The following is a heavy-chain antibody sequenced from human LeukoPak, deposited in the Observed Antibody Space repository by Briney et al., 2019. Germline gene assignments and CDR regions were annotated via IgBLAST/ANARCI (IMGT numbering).Heavy chain of an antibody. J-gene: IGHJ4*02. CDR3: ATSPAHCSSTSCCWGFDY. V-gene: IGHV1-24*01. CDR1: GYTLTELS. D-gene: IGHD2-2*01. CDR2: FDPEDGET. Sequence: GASVKVSCTVSGYTLTELSMHWVRQAPGKGLEWVGGFDPEDGETIYAQKFQGRVTMTEDTSTNTAYMELSSLRSEDTAVYYCATSPAHCSSTSCCWGFDYWGQGTLVTVSS.